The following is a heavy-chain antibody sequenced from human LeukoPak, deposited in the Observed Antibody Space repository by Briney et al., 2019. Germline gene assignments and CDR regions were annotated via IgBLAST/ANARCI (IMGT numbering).Heavy chain of an antibody. Sequence: GGSLRLSCAASGFSFGSYGMSWVRQAPGKGLQWVSAISGSGANTYYADSVKGRFTISRDNSKNTLYLQVNSLRAEDTAVYYCALQRTLWQQLLDYWGQGTLVTVSS. V-gene: IGHV3-23*01. J-gene: IGHJ4*02. CDR2: ISGSGANT. D-gene: IGHD6-13*01. CDR1: GFSFGSYG. CDR3: ALQRTLWQQLLDY.